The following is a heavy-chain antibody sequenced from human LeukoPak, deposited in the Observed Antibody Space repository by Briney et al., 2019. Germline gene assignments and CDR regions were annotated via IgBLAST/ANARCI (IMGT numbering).Heavy chain of an antibody. J-gene: IGHJ4*02. CDR3: AREEAAGPMAFDY. V-gene: IGHV1-69*04. CDR1: GGTFSSYA. D-gene: IGHD6-13*01. Sequence: ASVKVSCKASGGTFSSYAISWVRQAPGQGLEWMGRIIPILGIANYAQKFQGRVTITADKSTSTAYMELSSLRSEDTAVYYCAREEAAGPMAFDYWGQETLVTVSS. CDR2: IIPILGIA.